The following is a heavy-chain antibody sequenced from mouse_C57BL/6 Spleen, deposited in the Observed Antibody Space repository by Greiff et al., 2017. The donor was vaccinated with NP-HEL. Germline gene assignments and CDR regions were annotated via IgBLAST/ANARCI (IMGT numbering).Heavy chain of an antibody. CDR3: ARSAYYYGSSSSMDY. CDR1: GYTFTDYY. J-gene: IGHJ4*01. V-gene: IGHV1-75*01. CDR2: IFPGSGST. Sequence: QVQLKQSGPELVKPGASVKISCKASGYTFTDYYINWVKQRPGQGLEWIGWIFPGSGSTYYNEKFKGKATLTVDKSSSTAYMLLSSLTSEDSAVYFCARSAYYYGSSSSMDYWGQGTSVTVSS. D-gene: IGHD1-1*01.